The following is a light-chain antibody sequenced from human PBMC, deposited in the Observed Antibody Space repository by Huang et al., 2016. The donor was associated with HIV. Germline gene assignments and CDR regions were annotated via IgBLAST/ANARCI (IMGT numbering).Light chain of an antibody. Sequence: DVVMTQSPLSLPVTLGQPASISCRSSQSLLHSDGNTYLIWLQQRPGHSPRRLIYKVSNRDSGVPDRFSGSGSGSDFTLRISRVEPEDVGVYYCMQGTHWPLTFGGETKVEIK. CDR2: KVS. J-gene: IGKJ4*01. CDR1: QSLLHSDGNTY. CDR3: MQGTHWPLT. V-gene: IGKV2-30*02.